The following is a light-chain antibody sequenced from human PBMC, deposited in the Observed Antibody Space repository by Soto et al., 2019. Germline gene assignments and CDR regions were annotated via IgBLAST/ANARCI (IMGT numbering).Light chain of an antibody. J-gene: IGKJ5*01. Sequence: DVAMTQSPLSLPVTLGQPASISCRANQSLVHSDGIAYFSWFQQRPGRSPRRLIYKVSNRDSGVPARFSGSGSGTDFALKISRVEAEDVGVYYCMQGTHWPITFGRGTRLEIK. CDR1: QSLVHSDGIAY. V-gene: IGKV2-30*02. CDR3: MQGTHWPIT. CDR2: KVS.